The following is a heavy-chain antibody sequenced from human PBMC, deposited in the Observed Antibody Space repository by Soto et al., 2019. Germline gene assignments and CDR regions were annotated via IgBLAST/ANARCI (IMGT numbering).Heavy chain of an antibody. CDR3: ARDIYYDHWSGQTPLSGMDV. V-gene: IGHV1-46*01. Sequence: GASVKVSCKASGYTFTSYYMHWVRQAPGQGLEWMGVIKPSGGSTSYAQKFQGRVSMTRDTSTSTVYMELSSLRSEDTAVYYCARDIYYDHWSGQTPLSGMDVWGQGTTVTVSS. D-gene: IGHD3-3*01. J-gene: IGHJ6*02. CDR1: GYTFTSYY. CDR2: IKPSGGST.